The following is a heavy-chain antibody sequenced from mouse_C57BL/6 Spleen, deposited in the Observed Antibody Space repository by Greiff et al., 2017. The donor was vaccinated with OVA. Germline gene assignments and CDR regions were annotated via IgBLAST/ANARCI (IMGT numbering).Heavy chain of an antibody. CDR2: FYPGSGSI. J-gene: IGHJ4*01. V-gene: IGHV1-62-2*01. CDR3: ARHEEDGNYPHYYAMDY. D-gene: IGHD2-1*01. Sequence: VQLQQSGAELVKPGASVKLSCKASGYTFTEYTIHWVKQRSGQGLEWIGWFYPGSGSIKYNEKFKDKATLTADKSSSTDYMELSRLTSEDSAVYFCARHEEDGNYPHYYAMDYWGQGTSVTVSS. CDR1: GYTFTEYT.